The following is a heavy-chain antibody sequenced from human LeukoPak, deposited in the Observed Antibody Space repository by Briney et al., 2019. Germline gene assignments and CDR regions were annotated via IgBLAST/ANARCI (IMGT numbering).Heavy chain of an antibody. Sequence: GGSLRLSCAASGFIFSNFAMSWVRQAPGKGLEWVSAISGSGGSTYYADSVKGRFTISRDNSKNTLYLQMNSLRAEDTAVYYCAKDSGAYDFWSGYYIHDAFDIWGQGTMVTVSS. CDR3: AKDSGAYDFWSGYYIHDAFDI. CDR2: ISGSGGST. D-gene: IGHD3-3*01. J-gene: IGHJ3*02. V-gene: IGHV3-23*01. CDR1: GFIFSNFA.